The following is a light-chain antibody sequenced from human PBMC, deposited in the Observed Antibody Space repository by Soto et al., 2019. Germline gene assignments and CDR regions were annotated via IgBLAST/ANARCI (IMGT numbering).Light chain of an antibody. V-gene: IGKV3-20*01. CDR3: QQYGRSSWT. CDR1: QSVSSSY. Sequence: EIVLTQSPGTLSLSPGERATLSCRASQSVSSSYLAWYQQKSGQAPRLLIYGASNRATGIADRFSGSGSGTDFTLTISRLEPEDFAVYYCQQYGRSSWTFGQGTKVDIK. J-gene: IGKJ1*01. CDR2: GAS.